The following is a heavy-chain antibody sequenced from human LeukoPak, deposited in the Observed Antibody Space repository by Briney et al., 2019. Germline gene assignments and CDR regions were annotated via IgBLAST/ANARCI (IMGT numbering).Heavy chain of an antibody. J-gene: IGHJ4*02. Sequence: SSETLSLTCTVSGGSISSYTWSWIRQPPGKGLEWIGYIFYTGNTNYHPSYNTNYNPSLKSRVTISGDTSKKQFSLKLSSVTAADTAVYYCARAGPRRDGYNGDYWGQGTLVTVSS. CDR3: ARAGPRRDGYNGDY. CDR1: GGSISSYT. V-gene: IGHV4-59*01. CDR2: IFYTGNTNYHPSYNT. D-gene: IGHD5-24*01.